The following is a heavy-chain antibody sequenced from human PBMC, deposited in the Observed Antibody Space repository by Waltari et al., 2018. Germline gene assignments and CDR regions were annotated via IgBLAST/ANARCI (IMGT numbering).Heavy chain of an antibody. J-gene: IGHJ4*02. D-gene: IGHD3-9*01. CDR3: AMTGRLGTGLPWD. V-gene: IGHV3-7*01. CDR2: IKQDGSET. Sequence: EVQLVESGGGLVQPGGSLRLACEASGLAFSDYWVSWVRQAPGKGLEWVAKIKQDGSETFYVESVKGRFTISRDNAKNLLYLQMNSLRVEDKAVYFCAMTGRLGTGLPWDWGQGTLVTVSS. CDR1: GLAFSDYW.